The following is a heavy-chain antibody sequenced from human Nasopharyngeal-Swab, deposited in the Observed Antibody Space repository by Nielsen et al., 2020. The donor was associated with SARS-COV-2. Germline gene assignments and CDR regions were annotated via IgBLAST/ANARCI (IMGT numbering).Heavy chain of an antibody. CDR3: ARLNPASGSYYDAIDI. CDR1: WLGLRASP. V-gene: IGHV3-73*01. J-gene: IGHJ3*02. D-gene: IGHD1-26*01. Sequence: GFLKPSCAASWLGLRASPIIRVPPASGKGPGWVGRIRNKVNSYATTYGVSVKGRFTISSDDSKNTAYLQMNSLKTEDTAVYFCARLNPASGSYYDAIDIWGQGRMVTVSS. CDR2: IRNKVNSYAT.